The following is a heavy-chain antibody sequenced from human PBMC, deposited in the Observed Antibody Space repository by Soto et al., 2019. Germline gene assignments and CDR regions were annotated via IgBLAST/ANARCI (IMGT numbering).Heavy chain of an antibody. V-gene: IGHV3-30*18. CDR2: ISYDGSNK. Sequence: QVQLVESGGGVVQPGRSLRLSCAASGFTFRSYGMHWVRQAPGKGLEWVAVISYDGSNKYYADSVKGRFTISRDNSKHTLYLQMTSLRAEDTAVYYCAKESSGYSYGSGFDYWGQGTLVTVSS. J-gene: IGHJ4*02. CDR3: AKESSGYSYGSGFDY. CDR1: GFTFRSYG. D-gene: IGHD5-18*01.